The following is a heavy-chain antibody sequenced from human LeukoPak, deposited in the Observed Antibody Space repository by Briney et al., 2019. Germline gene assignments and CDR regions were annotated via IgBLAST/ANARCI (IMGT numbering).Heavy chain of an antibody. Sequence: PSQTLSLTCTVSGGSISSGDYYWSWIRQPPGKGLEWIGYIYYSGSTCYNPSLKSRVTISVDTSKNQFSLKLSSVTAADTAVYYCARRDYYDILTGSPKAFDIWGQGTMVTVSS. CDR3: ARRDYYDILTGSPKAFDI. D-gene: IGHD3-9*01. J-gene: IGHJ3*02. CDR2: IYYSGST. CDR1: GGSISSGDYY. V-gene: IGHV4-30-4*01.